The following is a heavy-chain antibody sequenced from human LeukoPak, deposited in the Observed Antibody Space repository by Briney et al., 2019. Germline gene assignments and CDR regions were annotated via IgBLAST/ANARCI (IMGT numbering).Heavy chain of an antibody. V-gene: IGHV3-23*01. Sequence: PGGSLRLSCAASGFRFNTYSMNWVRQTPGKGLEWVSSISDSGSNTYYADSVTGRFTISRDNSKNTVYLQLNSLRAEDTAIYYCANSYSSSSAFYFDYWGQGTLVTVSS. CDR1: GFRFNTYS. J-gene: IGHJ4*02. CDR2: ISDSGSNT. D-gene: IGHD6-6*01. CDR3: ANSYSSSSAFYFDY.